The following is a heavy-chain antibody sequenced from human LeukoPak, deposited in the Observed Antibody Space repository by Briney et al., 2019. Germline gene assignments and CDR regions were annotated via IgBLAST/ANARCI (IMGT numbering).Heavy chain of an antibody. J-gene: IGHJ4*02. V-gene: IGHV3-30*18. CDR2: ISYDGSNK. CDR3: AKGRNHDTAIGQYFDY. D-gene: IGHD5-18*01. CDR1: GFTFGSYG. Sequence: GGSLRLSCAASGFTFGSYGMHWVRQAPGKGLEWVAVISYDGSNKYYADSVKGRFTISRDNSKNTLYLQMNSLRAEDTAVYYCAKGRNHDTAIGQYFDYWGQGTLVTVSS.